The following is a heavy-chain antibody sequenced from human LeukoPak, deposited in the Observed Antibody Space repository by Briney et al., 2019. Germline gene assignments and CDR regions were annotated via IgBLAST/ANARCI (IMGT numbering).Heavy chain of an antibody. D-gene: IGHD1-26*01. Sequence: GGSLRLSCAASGFTFSRYTMNWVRQAPGKGLEWVSSITSGSAYIYYADSVKGRFTISRDNAKNSLYLQMNSLRAEDTAVYFCARDGVGANWGQGTLVTVSS. J-gene: IGHJ4*02. CDR2: ITSGSAYI. CDR1: GFTFSRYT. CDR3: ARDGVGAN. V-gene: IGHV3-21*01.